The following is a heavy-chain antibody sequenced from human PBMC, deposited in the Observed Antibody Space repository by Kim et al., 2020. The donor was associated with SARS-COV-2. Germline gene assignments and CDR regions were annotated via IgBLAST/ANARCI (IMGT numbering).Heavy chain of an antibody. D-gene: IGHD2-15*01. CDR1: GFTFSPYA. CDR2: ISYDGTHK. J-gene: IGHJ6*01. CDR3: ARNKDLGIPTRFYFYGMDL. V-gene: IGHV3-30*04. Sequence: GGSLRLSCAASGFTFSPYAMHWVRQAPGKGLEWVAVISYDGTHKYYADSVKGRFTISRDNSKDILYLQLNSVRAEDRAVYYCARNKDLGIPTRFYFYGMDLLGQGTTVLVSS.